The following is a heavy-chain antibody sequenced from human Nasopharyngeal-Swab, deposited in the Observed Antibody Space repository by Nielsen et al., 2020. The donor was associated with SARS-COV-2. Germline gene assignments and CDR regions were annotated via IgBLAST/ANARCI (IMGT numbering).Heavy chain of an antibody. D-gene: IGHD2-21*01. Sequence: LKISCAASGFKFDDYAMHWVRPGPGQGLEWVSGRRSNSGDTGYADSVKGRFTISRDDAKNSLYMQMNRQRPEDTVFYYCVKDVKTVVGITTIFDSWGQGTLVTVSS. CDR2: RRSNSGDT. CDR3: VKDVKTVVGITTIFDS. J-gene: IGHJ4*02. V-gene: IGHV3-9*01. CDR1: GFKFDDYA.